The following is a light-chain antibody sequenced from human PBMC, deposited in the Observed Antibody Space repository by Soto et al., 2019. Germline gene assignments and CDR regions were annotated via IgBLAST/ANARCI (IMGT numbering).Light chain of an antibody. V-gene: IGKV1-12*02. Sequence: DIQMTQSPSSVSASVGDRVTITCRASQGISSWLAWYQRKPGKAPKLLIYAASSLQSGVPSRFSGSGSGTDFTLTISRLQPEDFATYYCQQANSFPFTFGGGTKVEI. CDR1: QGISSW. J-gene: IGKJ4*01. CDR3: QQANSFPFT. CDR2: AAS.